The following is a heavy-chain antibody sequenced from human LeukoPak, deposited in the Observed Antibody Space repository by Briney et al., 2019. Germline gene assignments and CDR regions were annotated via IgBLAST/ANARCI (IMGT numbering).Heavy chain of an antibody. D-gene: IGHD2-21*01. CDR1: GFTFSSYA. Sequence: GGSLRLSCAASGFTFSSYAMNWVRQAPGKGLEWVSLIGGSGGITYYADSVKGRFTISRDNSKNTLYLQMNSLRAGDTAVYYCAKIRYGGDSGLDYWGREPWSPSPQ. V-gene: IGHV3-23*01. CDR3: AKIRYGGDSGLDY. CDR2: IGGSGGIT. J-gene: IGHJ4*02.